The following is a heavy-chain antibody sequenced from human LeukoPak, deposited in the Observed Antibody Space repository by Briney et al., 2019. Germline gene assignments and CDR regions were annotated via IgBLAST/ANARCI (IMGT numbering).Heavy chain of an antibody. J-gene: IGHJ4*02. Sequence: PGGSLRLPCAASGFTFSSYAMSWVRQAPGKGLEWVSAINSGGDATHYADSVQGRFTISRDNSKNTLSLQLNSLRAEDTAVYYCAKSDCGTIGCKLLNYWGQGTLVTVSS. V-gene: IGHV3-23*01. CDR3: AKSDCGTIGCKLLNY. CDR2: INSGGDAT. D-gene: IGHD2-21*01. CDR1: GFTFSSYA.